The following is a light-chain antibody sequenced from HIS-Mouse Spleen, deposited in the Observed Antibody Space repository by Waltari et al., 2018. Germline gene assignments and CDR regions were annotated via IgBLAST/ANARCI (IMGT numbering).Light chain of an antibody. V-gene: IGKV4-1*01. Sequence: DIVMTQSPDSLAVSLGERATINCKSSQSVLYSPNNKNYLAGYQQKPGQPPKLLIYWASTRESGVPDRFSGSGSGTDFTLTISSLQAEDVAVYYCQQYYSTPHTFGQGTKLEIK. CDR2: WAS. CDR1: QSVLYSPNNKNY. J-gene: IGKJ2*01. CDR3: QQYYSTPHT.